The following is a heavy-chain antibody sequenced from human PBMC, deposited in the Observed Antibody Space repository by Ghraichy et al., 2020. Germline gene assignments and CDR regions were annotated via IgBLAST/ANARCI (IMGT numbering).Heavy chain of an antibody. V-gene: IGHV4-59*01. CDR2: IYYSGST. Sequence: SETLSLTCTVSGGSISSYYWSWIRQPPGKGLEWIGYIYYSGSTNYNPSLKSRVTISVDTSKNQFSLKLSSVTAADTAVYYCARGVQWGIAVGGTRYYGMDVWGQGTTVTVSS. D-gene: IGHD6-19*01. CDR1: GGSISSYY. CDR3: ARGVQWGIAVGGTRYYGMDV. J-gene: IGHJ6*02.